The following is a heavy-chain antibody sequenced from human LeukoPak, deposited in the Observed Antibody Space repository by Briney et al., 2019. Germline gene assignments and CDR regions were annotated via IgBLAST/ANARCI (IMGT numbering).Heavy chain of an antibody. D-gene: IGHD4-17*01. J-gene: IGHJ6*02. CDR3: AATTDYYYYGMDV. Sequence: PGGSLRLSCAASGFTLSRYGMHWVRQAPGKGLEWVAFIRFDGSIKYYADSVKGRFTISRDNAKNSLYLQMNSLRAEDTAVYYCAATTDYYYYGMDVWGQGTTVTVSS. CDR1: GFTLSRYG. CDR2: IRFDGSIK. V-gene: IGHV3-30*02.